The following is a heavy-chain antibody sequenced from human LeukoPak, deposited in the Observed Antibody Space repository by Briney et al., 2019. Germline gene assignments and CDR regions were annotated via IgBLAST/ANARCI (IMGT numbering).Heavy chain of an antibody. D-gene: IGHD1-26*01. CDR1: GFPFSYYW. CDR3: ARGKGVDY. J-gene: IGHJ4*02. V-gene: IGHV3-7*01. Sequence: GGSLRLSCAASGFPFSYYWRSWGRQAPGKGVGRGANLKQDGSEKYNVAPVKGRFTISRDNAKTSLYLQLNSLRAEDTAVYYCARGKGVDYWGQGTLVTVSS. CDR2: LKQDGSEK.